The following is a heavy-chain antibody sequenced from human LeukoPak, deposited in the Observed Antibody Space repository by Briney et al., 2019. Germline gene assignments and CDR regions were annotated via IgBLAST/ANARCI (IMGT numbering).Heavy chain of an antibody. CDR2: IYPGDSDT. Sequence: MSGESLKISCKGSGYSFTSYWIGWVRQMPGKGLEWMGIIYPGDSDTRYSPSFQGQVTISADKSISTAYLQWSSLKASDTAMYYCARRWLGYYYDSSGSDAFDVWGQGTMVTVSS. CDR3: ARRWLGYYYDSSGSDAFDV. V-gene: IGHV5-51*01. CDR1: GYSFTSYW. D-gene: IGHD3-22*01. J-gene: IGHJ3*01.